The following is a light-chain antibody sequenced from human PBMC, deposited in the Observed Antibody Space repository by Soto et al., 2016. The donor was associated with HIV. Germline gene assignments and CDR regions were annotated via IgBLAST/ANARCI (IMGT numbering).Light chain of an antibody. CDR3: QVWDSSSDHSPWV. CDR2: DDS. Sequence: SYELTQPPSVSVAPGKTARISCGGNNIGIKIVHWYQQKPGQAPVMVVYDDSDRPSGIPERFSGSNSGNTATLTISRVEAGDEADYYCQVWDSSSDHSPWVFGGGTKLTVL. J-gene: IGLJ3*02. V-gene: IGLV3-21*03. CDR1: NIGIKI.